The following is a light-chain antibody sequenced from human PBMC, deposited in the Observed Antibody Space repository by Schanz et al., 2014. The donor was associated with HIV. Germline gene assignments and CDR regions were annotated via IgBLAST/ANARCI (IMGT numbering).Light chain of an antibody. J-gene: IGKJ4*01. V-gene: IGKV3-20*01. CDR3: QQYHTSPST. Sequence: EIVLTQSPGTLSLSPGERATLSCRASQSVSSSYLAWYQQKPGQAPRLLIYGASSRATGIPDFTLTISRLEPEDSAVYYCQQYHTSPSTFGGGTKVEIK. CDR1: QSVSSSY. CDR2: GAS.